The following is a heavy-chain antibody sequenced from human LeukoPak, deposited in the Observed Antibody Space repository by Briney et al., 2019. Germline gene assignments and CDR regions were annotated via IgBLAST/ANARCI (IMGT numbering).Heavy chain of an antibody. J-gene: IGHJ4*02. D-gene: IGHD1-26*01. V-gene: IGHV3-30-3*01. CDR2: ISYDGSNK. CDR1: GFTFSSYA. CDR3: ARVQWELSAAFDY. Sequence: GGSLRLSCAASGFTFSSYAMHWVRQAPGKGLEWVAVISYDGSNKYYADSVKGRFTISRDNSKNTLYLQMNSLRAEDTAVYYCARVQWELSAAFDYWGQGTLVTVSS.